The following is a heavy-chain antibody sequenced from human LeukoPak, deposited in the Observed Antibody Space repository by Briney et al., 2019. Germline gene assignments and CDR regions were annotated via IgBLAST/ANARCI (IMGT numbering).Heavy chain of an antibody. J-gene: IGHJ4*02. CDR3: VRNLMQFTGLAY. Sequence: GASVKISCKASGDTFTTSHMHWVRQAPGQGLEWMGKINPSGGSTTYAQQFQGRVSMTRDLSMSTVYMELSSLRSEETAVYYCVRNLMQFTGLAYWGQGTLVTVSS. V-gene: IGHV1-46*01. CDR1: GDTFTTSH. D-gene: IGHD2-8*02. CDR2: INPSGGST.